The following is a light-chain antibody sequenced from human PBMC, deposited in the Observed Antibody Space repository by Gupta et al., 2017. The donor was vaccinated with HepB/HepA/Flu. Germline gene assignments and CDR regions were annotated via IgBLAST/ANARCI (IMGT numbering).Light chain of an antibody. J-gene: IGKJ3*01. CDR3: KKYNRDPLT. Sequence: DLPMTQSPSSLSASVGDRVTITCRASQDIINYLAWYQQKPGKVPKLLIYGASALPSGVPSRFSGSGSGTDCTPNIRSLQPEEVATDYCKKYNRDPLTFGHGAKVDIK. CDR2: GAS. CDR1: QDIINY. V-gene: IGKV1-27*01.